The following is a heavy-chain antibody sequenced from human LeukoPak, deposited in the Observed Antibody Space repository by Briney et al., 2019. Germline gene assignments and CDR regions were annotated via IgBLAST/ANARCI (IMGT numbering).Heavy chain of an antibody. D-gene: IGHD6-19*01. J-gene: IGHJ4*02. Sequence: SETLSLTCTVSGGSISSSSYYWGWIRQPPGKGLEWIGSIYYSGSTYYNPSLKSRVTISVDTSKNQFSLKLSSVTFADTAVYYCSRRGQWLTFDYWGQGTLVTVSS. CDR3: SRRGQWLTFDY. V-gene: IGHV4-39*01. CDR2: IYYSGST. CDR1: GGSISSSSYY.